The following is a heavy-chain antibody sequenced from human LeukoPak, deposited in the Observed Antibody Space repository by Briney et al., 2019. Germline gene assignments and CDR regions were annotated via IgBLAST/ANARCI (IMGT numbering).Heavy chain of an antibody. V-gene: IGHV3-53*01. D-gene: IGHD3-10*01. CDR2: IYSGGST. CDR3: ARAPGMVRGVSYYYYGMDV. J-gene: IGHJ6*04. CDR1: GFTVSSNY. Sequence: GGSLRLSCAASGFTVSSNYMSWVRQAPGKGLEWVSVIYSGGSTYYADSVKGRFTISRDNSKNTLYLQMNSLRAEDTAAYYCARAPGMVRGVSYYYYGMDVWGKGTTVTVSS.